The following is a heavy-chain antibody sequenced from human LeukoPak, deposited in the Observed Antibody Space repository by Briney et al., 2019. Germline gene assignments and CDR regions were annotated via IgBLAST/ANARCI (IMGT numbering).Heavy chain of an antibody. V-gene: IGHV3-33*01. D-gene: IGHD3-22*01. CDR3: ARGDYYYDSSGYDAFDI. J-gene: IGHJ3*02. Sequence: GGSLRLSCAASAFTFTGYGMHWVRQAPGKGLEWVAVIWYDGSKKYYADSVRGRFTISRDSSNNTLYLQMNRLRAEDTAVYYCARGDYYYDSSGYDAFDIWGQGTMVTVSS. CDR2: IWYDGSKK. CDR1: AFTFTGYG.